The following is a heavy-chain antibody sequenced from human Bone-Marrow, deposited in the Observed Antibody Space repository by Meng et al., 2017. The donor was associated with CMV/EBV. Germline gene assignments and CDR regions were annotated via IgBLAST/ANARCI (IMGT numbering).Heavy chain of an antibody. CDR2: IGGTDGTT. J-gene: IGHJ2*01. V-gene: IGHV3-23*01. CDR3: ARCPPEVVRGYWYFDL. D-gene: IGHD3-10*01. Sequence: GESLKISCAASAFTFRDFAMDWVRQAPGKGLEWVSSIGGTDGTTHYADSVKGRFTISRDNSKNTLYLQMNSLRVEDMAVYYCARCPPEVVRGYWYFDLWGRGTLVTVSS. CDR1: AFTFRDFA.